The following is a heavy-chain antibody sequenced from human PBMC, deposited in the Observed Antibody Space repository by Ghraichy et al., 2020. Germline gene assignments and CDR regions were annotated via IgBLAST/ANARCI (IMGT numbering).Heavy chain of an antibody. CDR1: GFTFSSYW. Sequence: GGSLRLSCAASGFTFSSYWMSWVRQAPGKGLEWVANIKQDGSEKYYVDSVKGRFTISRDNAKNSLYLQMNSLRAEDTAVYYCARHFPIAVAGPYSYWGQGTLVTVSS. D-gene: IGHD6-19*01. CDR3: ARHFPIAVAGPYSY. V-gene: IGHV3-7*01. J-gene: IGHJ4*02. CDR2: IKQDGSEK.